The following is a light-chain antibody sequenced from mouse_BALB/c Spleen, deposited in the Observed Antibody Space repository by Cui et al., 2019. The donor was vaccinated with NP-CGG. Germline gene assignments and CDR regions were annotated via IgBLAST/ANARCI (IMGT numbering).Light chain of an antibody. J-gene: IGKJ4*01. CDR2: STT. CDR1: SSVSSRY. V-gene: IGKV4-74*01. CDR3: HQYHRSPPIT. Sequence: QIVLTQSPAIMSASLGERVTMTCTASSSVSSRYLHWYQQKPGSSPKLWIYSTTNLASGVPARFSGSGSGTSYSLTISSMEAEDAATYYCHQYHRSPPITFGSGTKLEIK.